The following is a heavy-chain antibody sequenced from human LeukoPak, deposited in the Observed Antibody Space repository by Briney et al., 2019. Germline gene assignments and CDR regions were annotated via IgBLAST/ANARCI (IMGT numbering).Heavy chain of an antibody. CDR1: DGSINGYS. J-gene: IGHJ5*02. CDR2: IYYSGSS. CDR3: ARDRGSRWENWLDP. V-gene: IGHV4-59*01. D-gene: IGHD6-19*01. Sequence: PSETLSLTCTVSDGSINGYSWSWIRQPPGNGLEWIGNIYYSGSSKYNPSLRSRVTISVDTSKNQFSLKLNSVTAADTAVYYCARDRGSRWENWLDPCGQGTLVTVSS.